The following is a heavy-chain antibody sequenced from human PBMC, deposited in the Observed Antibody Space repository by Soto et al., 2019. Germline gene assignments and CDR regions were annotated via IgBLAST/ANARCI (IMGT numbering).Heavy chain of an antibody. J-gene: IGHJ3*01. CDR1: GDSVSSKSAA. Sequence: SQTLSLTCAISGDSVSSKSAAWNWIRQSPSRGLEWLGRTYYRSKWYNDYAVSVKSRITINPDTSKNQFSLQLNSVTPEDTAVYYCARVPNPFRLKIGNEDAIDFWGQGTMVTVSS. D-gene: IGHD1-1*01. CDR3: ARVPNPFRLKIGNEDAIDF. CDR2: TYYRSKWYN. V-gene: IGHV6-1*01.